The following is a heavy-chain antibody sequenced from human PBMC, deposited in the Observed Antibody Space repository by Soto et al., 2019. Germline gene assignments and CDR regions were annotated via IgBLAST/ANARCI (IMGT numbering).Heavy chain of an antibody. J-gene: IGHJ4*02. CDR2: IYWDDDK. V-gene: IGHV2-5*02. CDR3: AHISRANYYHSSGYYYDPYFDY. Sequence: SGPTLVNPTQTLTLTCTFSGFSLNTSGEGVGWIRQPPGKALEWLALIYWDDDKRYSPSLKSRLTITKDTSKNQVVLTMTNMDPVDTATYYCAHISRANYYHSSGYYYDPYFDYWGQGTLVPVSS. D-gene: IGHD3-22*01. CDR1: GFSLNTSGEG.